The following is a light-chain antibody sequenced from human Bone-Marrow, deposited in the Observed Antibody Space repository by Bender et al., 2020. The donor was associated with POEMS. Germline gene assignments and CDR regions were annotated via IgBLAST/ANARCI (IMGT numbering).Light chain of an antibody. V-gene: IGLV3-25*03. CDR2: RDS. Sequence: SYELTQPPSVSVSPGQTARITCSGDALPKQYAFWYQQTPGQAPVLVIYRDSERPSGIPERFSGSSSGTIVTLTISGVQAEDEADYYCQSSDNTGTVWVFGGGTKLTVL. CDR1: ALPKQY. J-gene: IGLJ3*02. CDR3: QSSDNTGTVWV.